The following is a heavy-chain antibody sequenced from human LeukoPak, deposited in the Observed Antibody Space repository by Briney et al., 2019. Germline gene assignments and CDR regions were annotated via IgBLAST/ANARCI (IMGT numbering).Heavy chain of an antibody. D-gene: IGHD1-26*01. V-gene: IGHV5-10-1*01. CDR3: AASGSYYGQVDY. Sequence: GESLKISCKGSGYSFTSYWISWVRQMPGKGLEWMGRIDPSDSYTNYSPSFQGHVTISADKSIRTAYVQWSSLKASDTAMYYCAASGSYYGQVDYWGQGTLVTVSS. CDR1: GYSFTSYW. J-gene: IGHJ4*02. CDR2: IDPSDSYT.